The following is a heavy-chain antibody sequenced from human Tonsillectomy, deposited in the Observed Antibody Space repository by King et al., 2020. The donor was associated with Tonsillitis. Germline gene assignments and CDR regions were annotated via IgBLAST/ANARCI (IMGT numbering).Heavy chain of an antibody. D-gene: IGHD2-2*01. CDR2: MSYDGSSK. V-gene: IGHV3-30*18. Sequence: VQLVESGGGVVQPGRSLRLSCAASGFTFSSYDMHWVRQAPGKGLEWVAVMSYDGSSKYYADSVKGRFTIFRDNSKDTHSLQMDSLRPEDTALYYCAKGLGYCDSTGCYGVHFDYWGQGTLVSVSS. CDR3: AKGLGYCDSTGCYGVHFDY. CDR1: GFTFSSYD. J-gene: IGHJ4*02.